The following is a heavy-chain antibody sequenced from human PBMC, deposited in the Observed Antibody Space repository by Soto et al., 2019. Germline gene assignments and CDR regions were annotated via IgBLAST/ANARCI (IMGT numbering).Heavy chain of an antibody. D-gene: IGHD5-12*01. CDR2: IYHSGST. Sequence: SETLSLTCAVSGGSISSGGYSWSWIRQPPGKGLEWIGYIYHSGSTYYNPSLKSRVTISVDRSKNQFSLKLSSVTAADTAVYYCAREPGTGGYDWPYGMDVWGQGTTVTVSS. CDR3: AREPGTGGYDWPYGMDV. J-gene: IGHJ6*02. CDR1: GGSISSGGYS. V-gene: IGHV4-30-2*01.